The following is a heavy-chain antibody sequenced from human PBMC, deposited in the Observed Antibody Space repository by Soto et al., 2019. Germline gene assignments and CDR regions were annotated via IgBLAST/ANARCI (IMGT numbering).Heavy chain of an antibody. CDR2: ISSSGSTI. CDR3: ATHPLGSGSYSI. D-gene: IGHD1-26*01. J-gene: IGHJ4*02. CDR1: GFTFSSYE. V-gene: IGHV3-48*03. Sequence: PGGSLRLSCAASGFTFSSYEMNWVRQAPGKGLEWVSYISSSGSTIYYADSVKGRFTISRDNAKNSLYLQMNSLRAEDTAVYYCATHPLGSGSYSIWGQGTLVTVSS.